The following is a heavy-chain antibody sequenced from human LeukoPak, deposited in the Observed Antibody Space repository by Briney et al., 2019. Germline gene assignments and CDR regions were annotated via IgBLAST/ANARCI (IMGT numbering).Heavy chain of an antibody. Sequence: GGSLRLSCGASGFTFASHWMSWVRQAPGKGLEWVANIMEDGSEKKYVDSVKGRFTISRDNTKNSVYLQMSGLRAEDTAVYYCARDLYRIVVVPHYFDYWGQGTLVTVSS. CDR2: IMEDGSEK. J-gene: IGHJ4*02. CDR1: GFTFASHW. D-gene: IGHD3-22*01. CDR3: ARDLYRIVVVPHYFDY. V-gene: IGHV3-7*01.